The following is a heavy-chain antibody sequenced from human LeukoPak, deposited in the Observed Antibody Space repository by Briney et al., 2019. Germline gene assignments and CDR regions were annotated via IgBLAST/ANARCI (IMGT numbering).Heavy chain of an antibody. CDR1: GGSFSGYY. CDR3: ARGLPYCSSTSCYPYYYYYYMDV. V-gene: IGHV4-34*01. J-gene: IGHJ6*03. D-gene: IGHD2-2*01. Sequence: PSETPSLTCAVYGGSFSGYYWSWIRQPPGKGLEWIGEINHSGSTNYNPSLKSRVTISVDTSKNQFSLKLSSVTAADTAVYYCARGLPYCSSTSCYPYYYYYYMDVWGKGTTVTVSS. CDR2: INHSGST.